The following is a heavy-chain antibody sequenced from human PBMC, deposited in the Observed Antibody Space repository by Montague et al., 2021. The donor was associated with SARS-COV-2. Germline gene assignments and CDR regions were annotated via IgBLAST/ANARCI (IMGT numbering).Heavy chain of an antibody. CDR1: GGSINSGY. D-gene: IGHD5-24*01. J-gene: IGHJ5*02. CDR3: AREDRWNWFDP. V-gene: IGHV4-59*01. CDR2: IYYRGST. Sequence: SETLSLTCTDSGGSINSGYWSWIRQPPGKGLEWIGYIYYRGSTNYNPSLKSRVTISVDTSKNQFSLKLISVTAADTAVYYCAREDRWNWFDPWGQGILVTVSS.